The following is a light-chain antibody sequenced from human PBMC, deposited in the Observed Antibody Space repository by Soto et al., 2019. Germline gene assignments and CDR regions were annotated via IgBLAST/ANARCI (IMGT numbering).Light chain of an antibody. CDR3: QQSYKTPHT. Sequence: DFQMTQSPSSLSASVGDRVTITCRASQGIRNNLAWYQQKPGKVPQLLIYAASNLLSGVPSRFSGSGSGTNFTLTISSLQPEDFGTYYCQQSYKTPHTFGQGTKLETK. CDR2: AAS. J-gene: IGKJ2*01. CDR1: QGIRNN. V-gene: IGKV1-39*01.